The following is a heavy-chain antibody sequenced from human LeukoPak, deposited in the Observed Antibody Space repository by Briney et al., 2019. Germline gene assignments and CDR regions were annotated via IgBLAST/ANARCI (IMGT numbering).Heavy chain of an antibody. Sequence: SPTLSLTCAISGDSVSSNSAAWNWIRQSPSRGLEWLGRAYYSSEWYYDYAVSVKSRIMINTDTSKNHFSLQLKSVTPEGTAVYYCARGTLSGPFYSLDPWGQGTLVTVSS. CDR1: GDSVSSNSAA. D-gene: IGHD3-10*01. CDR3: ARGTLSGPFYSLDP. V-gene: IGHV6-1*01. CDR2: AYYSSEWYY. J-gene: IGHJ5*02.